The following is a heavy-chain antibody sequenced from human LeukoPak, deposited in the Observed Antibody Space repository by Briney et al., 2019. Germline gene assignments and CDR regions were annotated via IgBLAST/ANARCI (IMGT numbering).Heavy chain of an antibody. D-gene: IGHD7-27*01. CDR3: ARESWGPVGP. Sequence: GGSLRLSCAASGFIVSNNHMSWVRQAPGKGLEWVSLTYTDTSAYYADSVKGRFTISRDNSKNTLNLQMNSLRVEDTAVYYCARESWGPVGPWGQGTLVTVPS. CDR2: TYTDTSA. CDR1: GFIVSNNH. J-gene: IGHJ5*02. V-gene: IGHV3-66*02.